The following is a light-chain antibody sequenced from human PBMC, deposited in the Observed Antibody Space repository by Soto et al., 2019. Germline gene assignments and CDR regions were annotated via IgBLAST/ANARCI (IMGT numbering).Light chain of an antibody. CDR1: QGISNY. Sequence: DIQLTQSPSFLPASVGDRVTITCRASQGISNYLAWYQQKPGKAPGLLLYAASTLQRGVSSRFSGSGSGTKFTPTSSTLQPEDLATYCCQQLNSYPLTFGGGTKVEIK. J-gene: IGKJ4*01. CDR2: AAS. V-gene: IGKV1-9*01. CDR3: QQLNSYPLT.